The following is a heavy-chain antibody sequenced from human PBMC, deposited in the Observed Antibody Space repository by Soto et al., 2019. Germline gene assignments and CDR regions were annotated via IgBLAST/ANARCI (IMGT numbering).Heavy chain of an antibody. CDR2: VFYTGRA. CDR1: GGSLGSYY. V-gene: IGHV4-59*01. J-gene: IGHJ6*02. Sequence: QVQLQESGPGLVEASETLSLTCTVSGGSLGSYYWSWIRQPPGKGLEWFGYVFYTGRANYNASLKSRVSISLDTSHYQFSLTLSSVTAADTAVYYCARDGDGRMTTNPYSYNGMDVWGPGTTVTVSS. D-gene: IGHD4-4*01. CDR3: ARDGDGRMTTNPYSYNGMDV.